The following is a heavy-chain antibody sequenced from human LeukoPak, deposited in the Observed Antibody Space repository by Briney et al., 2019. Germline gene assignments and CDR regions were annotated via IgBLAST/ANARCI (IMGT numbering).Heavy chain of an antibody. V-gene: IGHV4-4*02. CDR2: IYHSGST. Sequence: SETLSLTCTVSGGSISSNWWSWVRQPPGKGLEWIGEIYHSGSTNYNPSLKSRVTISVDKSKNQFSLKLSSVTAADTAVYYCARVSPPTYYYDSSGYYGWFDPWGQGTLVTVSS. J-gene: IGHJ5*02. CDR1: GGSISSNW. D-gene: IGHD3-22*01. CDR3: ARVSPPTYYYDSSGYYGWFDP.